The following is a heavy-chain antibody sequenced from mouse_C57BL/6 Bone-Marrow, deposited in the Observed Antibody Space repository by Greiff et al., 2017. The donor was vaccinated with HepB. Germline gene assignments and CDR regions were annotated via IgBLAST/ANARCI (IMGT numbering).Heavy chain of an antibody. CDR3: ARCGSSYWYFDV. CDR2: IDPNSGGT. D-gene: IGHD1-1*01. CDR1: GYTFTSYW. V-gene: IGHV1-72*01. J-gene: IGHJ1*03. Sequence: QVQLQQPGAELVKPGASVKLSCKASGYTFTSYWMHWVKQSPGRCLEWIGRIDPNSGGTKYNEKFKSKATLTVDKPSSTAYMQLSSLTSEDSAVYDCARCGSSYWYFDVWGTGTTVTVSS.